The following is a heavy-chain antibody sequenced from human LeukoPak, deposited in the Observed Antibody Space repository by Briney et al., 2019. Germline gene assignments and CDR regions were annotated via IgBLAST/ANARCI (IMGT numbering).Heavy chain of an antibody. J-gene: IGHJ4*02. CDR1: GFTFSSYG. Sequence: GGSLRLSCAASGFTFSSYGMHWVRQAPGKGLEWVAVIWYDGSNKYYADSVKGRFTISRDNSKNTLYLQMNSLRAEDTAVYYCARELAAGIDFFDYWGQGTLVTVSS. V-gene: IGHV3-33*01. CDR3: ARELAAGIDFFDY. CDR2: IWYDGSNK. D-gene: IGHD6-13*01.